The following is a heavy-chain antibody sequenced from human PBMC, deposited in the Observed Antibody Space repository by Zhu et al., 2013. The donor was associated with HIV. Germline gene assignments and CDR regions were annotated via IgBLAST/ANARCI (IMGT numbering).Heavy chain of an antibody. CDR3: ARESEDYYDSSGYYLYNWFDP. J-gene: IGHJ5*02. CDR2: IIPIFGTA. Sequence: QVQLVQSGAEVKKPGSSVKVSCKASGGTFSSYAISWVRQAPGQGLEWMGGIIPIFGTANYAQKFQGRVTITADESTSTAYMELSSLRSEDTAVYYCARESEDYYDSSGYYLYNWFDPWGQGTLGXRLL. V-gene: IGHV1-69*01. CDR1: GGTFSSYA. D-gene: IGHD3-22*01.